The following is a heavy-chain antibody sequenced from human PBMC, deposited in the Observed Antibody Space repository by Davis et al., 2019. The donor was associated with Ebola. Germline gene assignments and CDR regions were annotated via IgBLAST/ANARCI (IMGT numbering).Heavy chain of an antibody. Sequence: GGSLRLSCAASGFTFGAYGMSWVRQAPGKGLEWVSGFNWNGGSTGYADSVKGRFTISRDNAKNSLYLQMNSLRAEDTVLYHCARESHWGGIDVWGKGTTVTVSS. CDR3: ARESHWGGIDV. V-gene: IGHV3-20*01. CDR1: GFTFGAYG. CDR2: FNWNGGST. D-gene: IGHD3-16*01. J-gene: IGHJ6*04.